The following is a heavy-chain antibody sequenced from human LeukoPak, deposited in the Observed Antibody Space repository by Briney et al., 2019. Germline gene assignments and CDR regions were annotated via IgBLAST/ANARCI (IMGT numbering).Heavy chain of an antibody. Sequence: PGGSLRLSCAASGFTFSGYWMSWVRQAPGKGLEWVASIKQDGSEKYYVDNVKGRFTIPRDNAKNSLYLQMNSLRAEDTAVYCCASGCSYGQPCWIYYGMDVWRKGTTVSVPS. J-gene: IGHJ6*04. CDR3: ASGCSYGQPCWIYYGMDV. CDR2: IKQDGSEK. CDR1: GFTFSGYW. V-gene: IGHV3-7*03. D-gene: IGHD5-18*01.